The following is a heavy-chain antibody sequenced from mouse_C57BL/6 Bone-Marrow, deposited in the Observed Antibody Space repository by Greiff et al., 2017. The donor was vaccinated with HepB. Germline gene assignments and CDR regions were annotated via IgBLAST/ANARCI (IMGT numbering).Heavy chain of an antibody. CDR1: GYTFTSYW. CDR3: ARNHGSSYGY. V-gene: IGHV1-61*01. Sequence: QVQLKQPGAELVRPGSSVKLSCKASGYTFTSYWMDWVKQRPGQGLEWIGNIYPSDSETHYNQKFKDKATLTVDKSSSTAYMQLSSLTSEDSAVYYCARNHGSSYGYWGQGTTLTVSS. D-gene: IGHD1-1*01. CDR2: IYPSDSET. J-gene: IGHJ2*01.